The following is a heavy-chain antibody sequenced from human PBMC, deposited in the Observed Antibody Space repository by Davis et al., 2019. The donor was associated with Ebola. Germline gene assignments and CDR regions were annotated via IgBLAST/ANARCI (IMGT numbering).Heavy chain of an antibody. V-gene: IGHV1-58*02. CDR3: AADPGYRYYYGMDV. CDR1: GFTFTSSA. J-gene: IGHJ6*02. Sequence: AASVKVPCKASGFTFTSSAMQWVRQARGQRLEWIGWIVVGSGNTNYAQKFQERVTITRDMSTSTAYMELSSLRSEDTAVYYCAADPGYRYYYGMDVWGQGTTVTVSS. D-gene: IGHD1-1*01. CDR2: IVVGSGNT.